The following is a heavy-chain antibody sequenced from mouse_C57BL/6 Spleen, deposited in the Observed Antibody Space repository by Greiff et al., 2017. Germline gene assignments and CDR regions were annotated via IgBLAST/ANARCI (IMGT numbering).Heavy chain of an antibody. V-gene: IGHV5-6*02. D-gene: IGHD2-5*01. CDR1: GFTFSSYG. J-gene: IGHJ3*01. CDR3: ARSLYYSNYGFAY. Sequence: EVKLEESGGDLVKPGGSLKLSCAASGFTFSSYGMSWVRQTPDKRLEWVATISSGGSYTYYPDSVKGRFTISRDNAKNTLYLQMSSLKSEDTAMYYCARSLYYSNYGFAYWGQGTLVTVSA. CDR2: ISSGGSYT.